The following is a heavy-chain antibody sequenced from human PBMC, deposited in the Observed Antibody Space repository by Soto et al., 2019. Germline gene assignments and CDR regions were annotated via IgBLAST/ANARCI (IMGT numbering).Heavy chain of an antibody. V-gene: IGHV3-7*02. CDR3: AGGTGWFIVD. Sequence: EVQLVESGGGLVQPGGSLSLSCPASGFTFISYWRTWVRQAPGKGLEWVANIKQDGTEKNYVDSVKDRFTISRDNAKSSLHLQLNSLRADDTAVYYCAGGTGWFIVDWGQGTLVTVSS. CDR1: GFTFISYW. J-gene: IGHJ4*02. CDR2: IKQDGTEK. D-gene: IGHD6-19*01.